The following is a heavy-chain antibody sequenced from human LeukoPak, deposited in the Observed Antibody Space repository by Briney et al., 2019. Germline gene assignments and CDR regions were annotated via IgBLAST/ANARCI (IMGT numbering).Heavy chain of an antibody. D-gene: IGHD3-16*01. CDR3: VKHWGF. J-gene: IGHJ4*02. CDR2: INYSGKT. V-gene: IGHV4-39*01. Sequence: SETLSLTCTVAGGSISSSSYFWGWLRQPPGKGLEWIGSINYSGKTYYNPSLKSRVTVSVDTSKNQFSLKVDSVTAADTAVYYCVKHWGFWGRGALVTVSS. CDR1: GGSISSSSYF.